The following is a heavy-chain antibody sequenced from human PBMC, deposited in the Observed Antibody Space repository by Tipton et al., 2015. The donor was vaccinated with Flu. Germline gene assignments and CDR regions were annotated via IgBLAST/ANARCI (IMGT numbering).Heavy chain of an antibody. D-gene: IGHD6-13*01. Sequence: TLSLTCTVSGGSISSGGYYWSWIRQHPGKGLEWIGYIYYSGSTYYNPSLKSRVTISVDTSKNQFSLKLSSVTAADTAVYYCASYDHRQIYSSSWAGARRAFDNWGEGRMVTVSS. CDR3: ASYDHRQIYSSSWAGARRAFDN. J-gene: IGHJ3*02. V-gene: IGHV4-31*03. CDR2: IYYSGST. CDR1: GGSISSGGYY.